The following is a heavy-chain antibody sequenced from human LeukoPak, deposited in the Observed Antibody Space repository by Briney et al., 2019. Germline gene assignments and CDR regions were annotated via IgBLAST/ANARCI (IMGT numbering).Heavy chain of an antibody. V-gene: IGHV1-18*01. D-gene: IGHD3-16*01. Sequence: ASVKVSCKASGYIFTSYGISWVRQAPGQGLEWMGWINPNSGGTNYAQKFQGRVTMTTDTSTSTAYMELTSLRSDDTAVYYCARTPPRGLIDFWGQGTLVTVSS. CDR3: ARTPPRGLIDF. CDR2: INPNSGGT. J-gene: IGHJ4*02. CDR1: GYIFTSYG.